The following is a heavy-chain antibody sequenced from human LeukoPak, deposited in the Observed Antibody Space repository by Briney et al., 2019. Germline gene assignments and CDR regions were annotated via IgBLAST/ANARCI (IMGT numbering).Heavy chain of an antibody. Sequence: PSETLSLTCAVYGGSFSGYYWSWIRQPPGKGLKWIGEINHSGSTNYHPSLKSRVTISLDTSKNQFSLKLRSVTAADTAVYYCARGELGTSAFDIWGQGTMVTVSS. CDR2: INHSGST. D-gene: IGHD7-27*01. J-gene: IGHJ3*02. CDR3: ARGELGTSAFDI. CDR1: GGSFSGYY. V-gene: IGHV4-34*01.